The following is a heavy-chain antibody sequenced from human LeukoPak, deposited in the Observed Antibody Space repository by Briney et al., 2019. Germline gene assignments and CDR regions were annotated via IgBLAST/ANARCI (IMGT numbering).Heavy chain of an antibody. J-gene: IGHJ2*01. CDR2: ISDSSDTI. Sequence: GGSLRLSCAASGFTFSSYWMSWVRQAPGKGLEWVSYISDSSDTIYYADSVKGRFTISRDNAKNSLYLQMNSLRAEDTAVYYCARDKASPRWFFDLWGRGTLVTVSS. V-gene: IGHV3-48*01. CDR3: ARDKASPRWFFDL. CDR1: GFTFSSYW.